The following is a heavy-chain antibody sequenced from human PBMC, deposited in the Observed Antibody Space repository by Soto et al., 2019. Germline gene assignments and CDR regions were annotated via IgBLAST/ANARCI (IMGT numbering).Heavy chain of an antibody. J-gene: IGHJ4*02. CDR3: AKLTMIVVVITEFDY. CDR2: ISGSGGST. D-gene: IGHD3-22*01. CDR1: GFTFSSYA. Sequence: GGSLRLSCAASGFTFSSYAMSWVRQAPGKGLEWVSAISGSGGSTYYADSVKGRFTISRDNSKNTLYLQMNSLRAEDTAVYYCAKLTMIVVVITEFDYWGQGTLVTVSS. V-gene: IGHV3-23*01.